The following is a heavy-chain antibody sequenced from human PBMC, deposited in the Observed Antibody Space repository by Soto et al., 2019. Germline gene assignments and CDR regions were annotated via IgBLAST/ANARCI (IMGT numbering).Heavy chain of an antibody. Sequence: QVQLVQAGAEVKKPGSSVKVSCKASVGTFSSYAISWVRQAPGQGLAWMGGIIPIFGTANYAQKFQGRVTITADESTSTAYMELSSLRSEDTAVDYWASALNSGYDLGAFAIWGQGTMVTVSS. J-gene: IGHJ3*02. D-gene: IGHD5-12*01. CDR3: ASALNSGYDLGAFAI. V-gene: IGHV1-69*01. CDR2: IIPIFGTA. CDR1: VGTFSSYA.